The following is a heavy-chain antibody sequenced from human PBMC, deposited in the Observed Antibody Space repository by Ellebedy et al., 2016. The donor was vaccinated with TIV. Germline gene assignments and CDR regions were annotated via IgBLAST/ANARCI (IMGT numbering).Heavy chain of an antibody. CDR1: GYTFTSYG. J-gene: IGHJ4*02. D-gene: IGHD4-17*01. CDR3: ARSTTRTTVTHAQGY. V-gene: IGHV1-3*01. Sequence: AASVKVSCKASGYTFTSYGISWVRQAPGQRLEWMGWINAGNGNTKYSQKFQGRVTITRDTSASTAYMELSSLRSEDTAVYYCARSTTRTTVTHAQGYWGQGTLVTVSS. CDR2: INAGNGNT.